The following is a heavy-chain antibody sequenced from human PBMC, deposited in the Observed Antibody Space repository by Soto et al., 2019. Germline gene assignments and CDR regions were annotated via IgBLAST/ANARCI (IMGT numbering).Heavy chain of an antibody. D-gene: IGHD3-3*01. CDR1: GYSFTSYW. CDR2: IYPGDSDT. Sequence: PGESLKISCKGSGYSFTSYWIGWVRQMPGKGLEWMGIIYPGDSDTRYSPSFQGQVTISADKSISTAYLQWSSLKASDTAMYYCARPVGYDFWSGSLNWFDPWGQGTLVTVSS. J-gene: IGHJ5*02. V-gene: IGHV5-51*01. CDR3: ARPVGYDFWSGSLNWFDP.